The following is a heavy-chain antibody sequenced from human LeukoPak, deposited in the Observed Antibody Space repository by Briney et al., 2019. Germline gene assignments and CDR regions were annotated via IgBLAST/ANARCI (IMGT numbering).Heavy chain of an antibody. Sequence: SETLSLTCAVYGGSFSGYYWSWIRQPPGKGLEWIGEINHSGSTNYNPSLKSRVTISVDTSKNQFSLKLSSVTAADTAVYYCARGAMSRYCSGGSCYSDSWYFRGWFDPWGQGTLVTVSS. D-gene: IGHD2-15*01. J-gene: IGHJ5*02. CDR3: ARGAMSRYCSGGSCYSDSWYFRGWFDP. V-gene: IGHV4-34*01. CDR2: INHSGST. CDR1: GGSFSGYY.